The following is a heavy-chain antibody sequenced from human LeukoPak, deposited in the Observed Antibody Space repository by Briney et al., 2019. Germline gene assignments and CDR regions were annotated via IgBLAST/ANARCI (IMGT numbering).Heavy chain of an antibody. CDR1: GFIFSSYA. D-gene: IGHD2-2*02. V-gene: IGHV3-30*01. Sequence: GRSLRLSCAASGFIFSSYAMHWVRQAPGKGLEWVAVISYDGSNKYYADSVKGRFTISRDNSKNTLYLQMNSLRAEDTAVYYCARDARSVVVPAAILFDYWGQGTLVTVSS. CDR2: ISYDGSNK. J-gene: IGHJ4*02. CDR3: ARDARSVVVPAAILFDY.